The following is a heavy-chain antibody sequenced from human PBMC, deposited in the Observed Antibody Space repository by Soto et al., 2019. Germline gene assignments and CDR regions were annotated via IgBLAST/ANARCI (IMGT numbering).Heavy chain of an antibody. D-gene: IGHD1-7*01. CDR2: INWNGGST. CDR3: ARRDTAGTNPADAFDI. Sequence: PGGSLRLSCAASGFTSDDYGMSWVRQAPGKGLEWVSGINWNGGSTGYADYVKGRFTISRDNAKNSLYLQMNSLRAEDTAVYYCARRDTAGTNPADAFDIWGQGTMVTVS. V-gene: IGHV3-20*04. J-gene: IGHJ3*02. CDR1: GFTSDDYG.